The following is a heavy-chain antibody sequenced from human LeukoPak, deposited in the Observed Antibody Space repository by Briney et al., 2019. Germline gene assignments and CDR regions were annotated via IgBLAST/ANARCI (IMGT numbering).Heavy chain of an antibody. D-gene: IGHD6-13*01. CDR3: AREFIHSSGWYSGAFDI. CDR2: INHSGST. J-gene: IGHJ3*02. Sequence: PSETLSLTCAVYGGSFSGYYWSWIRQPPGKGLEWIGEINHSGSTNYNPSLKSRVTISVDTSKNQFSLKLSSVTAADTAVYYCAREFIHSSGWYSGAFDIWGQGTMVTVSS. V-gene: IGHV4-34*01. CDR1: GGSFSGYY.